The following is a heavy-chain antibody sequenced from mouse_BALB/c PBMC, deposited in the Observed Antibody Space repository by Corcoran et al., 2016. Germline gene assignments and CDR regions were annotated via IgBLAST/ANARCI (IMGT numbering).Heavy chain of an antibody. CDR1: GYAFTNYL. CDR3: ARSYYGYVWFAY. Sequence: QVQLQQSGAELGRPGTSLKLSCKASGYAFTNYLLEWVKQRPGQGLEWIGVIYPGSGGSNYNEKFKGKATLTADKSSSTAYMQLSSLTSDDSAVYFCARSYYGYVWFAYWGQGTLVNVSA. J-gene: IGHJ3*01. V-gene: IGHV1-54*01. CDR2: IYPGSGGS. D-gene: IGHD1-2*01.